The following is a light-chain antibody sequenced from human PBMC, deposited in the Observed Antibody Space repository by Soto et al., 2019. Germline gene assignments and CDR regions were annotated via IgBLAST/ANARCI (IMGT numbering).Light chain of an antibody. CDR2: ENN. Sequence: QSVLPQPPSVSAAPGQKVTISCSGSSSNVGNNFVSWYQHLPGTAPRLLMSENNKRPSGIPDRFSGSKSSTSATLDITGLQTGDETDYYCGTWDSSLSYYVFGTGTKVTVL. CDR1: SSNVGNNF. J-gene: IGLJ1*01. V-gene: IGLV1-51*01. CDR3: GTWDSSLSYYV.